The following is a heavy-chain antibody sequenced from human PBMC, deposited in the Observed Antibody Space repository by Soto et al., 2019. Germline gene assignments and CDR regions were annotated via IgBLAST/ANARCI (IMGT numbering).Heavy chain of an antibody. D-gene: IGHD6-13*01. CDR2: ISYDGSNK. CDR1: GFTFSSYG. V-gene: IGHV3-30*18. CDR3: AKDSQQQLVSGGLDY. J-gene: IGHJ4*02. Sequence: LRLSCAASGFTFSSYGMHWVRQAPGKGLEWVAVISYDGSNKYYADSVKGRFTISRDNSKNTLYLQMNSLRAEDTAVYYCAKDSQQQLVSGGLDYWGQGTLVTVSS.